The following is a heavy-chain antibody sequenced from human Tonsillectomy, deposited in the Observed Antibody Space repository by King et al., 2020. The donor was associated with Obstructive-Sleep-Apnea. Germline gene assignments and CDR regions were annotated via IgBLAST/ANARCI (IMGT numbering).Heavy chain of an antibody. J-gene: IGHJ4*02. V-gene: IGHV5-51*01. D-gene: IGHD4-17*01. Sequence: VQLVESGAEVKKPGESLKISCEGSGYSSSKYWIAWVRQMPGKGLEWMGIIYVGDSDTRYSPSFQGQVTFTADKSISTAYLQWNSLKASDTAMYYCARVKKTTGHYFDYWGQGTLVTVSS. CDR3: ARVKKTTGHYFDY. CDR1: GYSSSKYW. CDR2: IYVGDSDT.